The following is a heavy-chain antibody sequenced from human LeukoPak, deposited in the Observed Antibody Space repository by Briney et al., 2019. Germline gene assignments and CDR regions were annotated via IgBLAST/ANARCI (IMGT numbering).Heavy chain of an antibody. J-gene: IGHJ6*03. Sequence: ASVKVSCKASGYTFTDYYIHWVRQAPGQGLEWMGRINPDSGGTNYAQNFQGRVTMTRDTSITTAYMELNRVRSDDTAVYYCARGSANNYYYYYYMDVWGKGTTVTVSS. CDR2: INPDSGGT. D-gene: IGHD2-15*01. CDR1: GYTFTDYY. V-gene: IGHV1-2*06. CDR3: ARGSANNYYYYYYMDV.